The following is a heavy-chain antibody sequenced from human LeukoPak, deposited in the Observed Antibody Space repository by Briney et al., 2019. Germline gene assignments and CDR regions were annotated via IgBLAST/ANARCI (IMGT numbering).Heavy chain of an antibody. CDR3: ARDPANRIYDSSGYYPYYYVY. CDR2: IMQDGSEK. D-gene: IGHD3-22*01. V-gene: IGHV3-7*03. CDR1: GFTLSSYW. Sequence: PGGSLRLSCAASGFTLSSYWMSWVRQAPGKGLEWVATIMQDGSEKYYVDSVKGRFTISRDNAKSSLYLQMNSLRAEDTAVYYCARDPANRIYDSSGYYPYYYVYWGQGTLVTVSS. J-gene: IGHJ4*02.